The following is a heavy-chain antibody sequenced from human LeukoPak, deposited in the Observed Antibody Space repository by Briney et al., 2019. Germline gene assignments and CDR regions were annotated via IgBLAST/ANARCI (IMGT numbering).Heavy chain of an antibody. CDR1: GYTFTGYY. V-gene: IGHV1-2*02. CDR3: ARDLLAVAGTYY. D-gene: IGHD6-19*01. Sequence: ASVTVSCKASGYTFTGYYMHWVRQAPGQGLEWMGWINPNSGGTNYAQKFQGRVTMTRDTSISTAYMELSRLRSDDTAVYYCARDLLAVAGTYYWGQGTLVTVSS. CDR2: INPNSGGT. J-gene: IGHJ4*02.